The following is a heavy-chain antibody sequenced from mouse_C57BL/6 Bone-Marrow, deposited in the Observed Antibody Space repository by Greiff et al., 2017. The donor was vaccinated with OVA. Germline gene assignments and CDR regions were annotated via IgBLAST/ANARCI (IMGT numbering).Heavy chain of an antibody. V-gene: IGHV5-17*01. CDR2: ISSGSSTI. J-gene: IGHJ2*01. D-gene: IGHD2-5*01. CDR1: GFTFSDYG. Sequence: EVQGVESGGGLVKPGGSLKLSCAASGFTFSDYGMHWVRQAPEKGLEWVAYISSGSSTIYYADTVKGRFTISRYNTKNTLFRQMTSLMSEDTAMYYCAKNSNYLDYWGQGTTLTVSS. CDR3: AKNSNYLDY.